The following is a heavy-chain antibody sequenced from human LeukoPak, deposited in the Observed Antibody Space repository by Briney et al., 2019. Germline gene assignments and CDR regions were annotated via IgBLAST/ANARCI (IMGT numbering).Heavy chain of an antibody. CDR2: IYSGGST. CDR3: ASQGGGGSSSWLNFDY. CDR1: GFTVSSNY. D-gene: IGHD6-13*01. V-gene: IGHV3-53*01. J-gene: IGHJ4*01. Sequence: GGSLRLSCAASGFTVSSNYMSWVRQAPGKGLEWVSVIYSGGSTYYADSVKGRFTISRDNSKNTLYLQMNSLRAEDTAVYYCASQGGGGSSSWLNFDYWGHGTLVTVSS.